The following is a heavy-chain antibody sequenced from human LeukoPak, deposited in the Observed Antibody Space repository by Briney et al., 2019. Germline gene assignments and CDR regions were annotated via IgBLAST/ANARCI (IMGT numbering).Heavy chain of an antibody. D-gene: IGHD3-16*01. V-gene: IGHV3-23*01. CDR2: ISGSGGRT. Sequence: GGSLRLSCAASGFTFSSYAMSWVRQAPGKGLEWVSAISGSGGRTYYADSVKGRFTISRDNSRDTLYLQMNSLRAEDTAVYYCAKGYYDYVWGSYYFDYWGQGTLVTVSS. CDR1: GFTFSSYA. J-gene: IGHJ4*02. CDR3: AKGYYDYVWGSYYFDY.